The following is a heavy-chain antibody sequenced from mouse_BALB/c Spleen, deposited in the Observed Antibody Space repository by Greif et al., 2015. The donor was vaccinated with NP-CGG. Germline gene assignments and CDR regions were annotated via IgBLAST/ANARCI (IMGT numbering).Heavy chain of an antibody. CDR3: ARDYYDYDGTPYFDY. D-gene: IGHD2-4*01. V-gene: IGHV5-4*02. J-gene: IGHJ2*01. CDR2: ISDGGSYT. CDR1: GFTFSDYY. Sequence: EVKLVESGGGLVKPGGSLKLSCAASGFTFSDYYMYWVRQTPEKRLEWVATISDGGSYTYYPDSVKGRFTISRDNAKNNLYLQMSSLKSEDTAMYYCARDYYDYDGTPYFDYWGQGTTLTVSS.